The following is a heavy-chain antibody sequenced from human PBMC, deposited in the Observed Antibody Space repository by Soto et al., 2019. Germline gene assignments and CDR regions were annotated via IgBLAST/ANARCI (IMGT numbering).Heavy chain of an antibody. J-gene: IGHJ4*02. CDR2: ISYDGSNK. D-gene: IGHD2-2*01. Sequence: GGSLRLSCAASGFTFSSYGMHWVRQAPGKGLEWVAVISYDGSNKYYADSVKGRFTISRDNSKNTLYLQMNSLRAEDTAVYYCAKNGARNVVVPAVIHYWGQGTLVTVSS. CDR3: AKNGARNVVVPAVIHY. V-gene: IGHV3-30*18. CDR1: GFTFSSYG.